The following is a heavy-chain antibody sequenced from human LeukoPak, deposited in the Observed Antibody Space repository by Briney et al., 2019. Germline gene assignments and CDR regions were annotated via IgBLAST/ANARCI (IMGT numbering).Heavy chain of an antibody. V-gene: IGHV7-4-1*02. Sequence: ASVKVSCKASGYTFTSYAMNWVRQARGEGLERMGWINTNAGNPTYAQGFTGRFVFSLDTSVSTAYLQISSLKAEDTAVYYCARDSRITIFGVVTLYYFDYWGQGTLVTVSS. J-gene: IGHJ4*02. CDR3: ARDSRITIFGVVTLYYFDY. D-gene: IGHD3-3*01. CDR1: GYTFTSYA. CDR2: INTNAGNP.